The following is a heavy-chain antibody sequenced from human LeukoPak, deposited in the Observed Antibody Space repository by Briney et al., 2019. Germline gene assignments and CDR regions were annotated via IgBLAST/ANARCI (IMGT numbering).Heavy chain of an antibody. CDR1: GFIFSTYW. V-gene: IGHV3-74*01. J-gene: IGHJ6*02. CDR2: IKTDGTTK. D-gene: IGHD3-10*01. CDR3: AKDMGTMVRGNWGYYYGMDV. Sequence: GESLRLSCTGSGFIFSTYWMHWVRQAPGKGLVWVSRIKTDGTTKYYADSVKGRFAVSRDNAKNTLYLQMESLRVEDTALYYCAKDMGTMVRGNWGYYYGMDVWGQGTTVTVSS.